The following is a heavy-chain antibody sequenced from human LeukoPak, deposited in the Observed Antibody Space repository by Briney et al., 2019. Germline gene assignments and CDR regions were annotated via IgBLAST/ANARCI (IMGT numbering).Heavy chain of an antibody. CDR2: ISAYNGNT. D-gene: IGHD2-15*01. V-gene: IGHV1-18*01. CDR1: GYTFTSYG. CDR3: ARRLGYCSGGSCYDDYYYYGMDV. Sequence: ASVTVSCTASGYTFTSYGISWVRQAPGQGLEWMGWISAYNGNTNYAQKLQGRVTMTTDTSTSTAYMELRSLRSDDTAVYYCARRLGYCSGGSCYDDYYYYGMDVWGQGTTVTVSS. J-gene: IGHJ6*02.